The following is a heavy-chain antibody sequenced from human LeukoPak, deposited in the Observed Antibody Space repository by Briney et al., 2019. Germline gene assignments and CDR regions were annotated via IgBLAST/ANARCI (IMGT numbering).Heavy chain of an antibody. V-gene: IGHV4-59*01. D-gene: IGHD3-10*01. CDR2: IYYSGST. J-gene: IGHJ6*02. CDR3: ARDHWMYYDGSGSYYLYGMDV. CDR1: GGSISSYY. Sequence: SETLSLTCTVSGGSISSYYWSWIRQPPGKGLEWTGYIYYSGSTNYNPSLKSRVTISVDTSKNQFSLKLSSVTAADTAVYYCARDHWMYYDGSGSYYLYGMDVRGQGTTVTVSS.